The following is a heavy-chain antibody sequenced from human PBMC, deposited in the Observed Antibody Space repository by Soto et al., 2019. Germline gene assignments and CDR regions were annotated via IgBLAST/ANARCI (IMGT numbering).Heavy chain of an antibody. D-gene: IGHD5-12*01. CDR2: INTGNGNT. CDR1: GITFSTYA. V-gene: IGHV1-3*04. J-gene: IGHJ5*02. CDR3: ARAISGYVT. Sequence: QVQLVQSGAEVKKPGASVKVSCKASGITFSTYAIHWVRQAPGQSLEWMGWINTGNGNTRYSQNFQGRATLTRDTSASTAYMDLSSLRSEDTSIYYCARAISGYVTWGQGTLVTVSS.